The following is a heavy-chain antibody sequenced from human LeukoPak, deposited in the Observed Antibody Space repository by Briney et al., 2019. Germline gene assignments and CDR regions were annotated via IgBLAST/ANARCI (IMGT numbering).Heavy chain of an antibody. CDR3: AKRDNYRGVAEYFQH. V-gene: IGHV3-23*01. CDR2: ISGSGGST. J-gene: IGHJ1*01. CDR1: GFTFSSYA. D-gene: IGHD3-10*01. Sequence: PGGSLRLSCAASGFTFSSYAMSWARQAPGKGLEWVSAISGSGGSTYYADSVKGRFTISRDNSKNTLYLQMNSLRAEDTAVYYCAKRDNYRGVAEYFQHWGQGTLVTVSS.